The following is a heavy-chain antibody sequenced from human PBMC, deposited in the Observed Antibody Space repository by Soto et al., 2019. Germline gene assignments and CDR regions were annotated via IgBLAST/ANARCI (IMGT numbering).Heavy chain of an antibody. Sequence: PSETLSLTCRVSTGSINGYYWNWIRQSPGKGLEWIAFIYSSGSTNYNPSLKSRATISVDRSKNQVSLKLTSVTAADTAVYYCARGKRDSTSRLDVWGQGNTVTVSS. CDR3: ARGKRDSTSRLDV. J-gene: IGHJ6*02. V-gene: IGHV4-59*01. D-gene: IGHD2-2*01. CDR2: IYSSGST. CDR1: TGSINGYY.